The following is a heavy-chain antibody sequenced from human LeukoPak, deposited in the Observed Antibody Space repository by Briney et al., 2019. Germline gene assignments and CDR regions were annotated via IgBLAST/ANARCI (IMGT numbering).Heavy chain of an antibody. D-gene: IGHD2-2*01. Sequence: GASVKVSCKTSGNTFISYGISWVRQAPGQGLEWMGWISAYNGNTNYAQNLQGRLTMTTDTSTSTAYMELRSLISDDTAVYYCARDGNYGVVVPAATDYGMDVWGRGTTVTVSS. CDR1: GNTFISYG. V-gene: IGHV1-18*01. J-gene: IGHJ6*02. CDR2: ISAYNGNT. CDR3: ARDGNYGVVVPAATDYGMDV.